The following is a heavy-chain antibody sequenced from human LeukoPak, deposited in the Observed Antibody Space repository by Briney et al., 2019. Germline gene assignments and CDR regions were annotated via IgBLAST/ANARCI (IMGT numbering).Heavy chain of an antibody. Sequence: SLRLSCAASGFTFDDYAMHWVRQAPGKGLEWVSGISWNSGSIGYADSVKGRFTISRDNAKNSLYLQMNSLRAEDTALYYCAKDIGSYGYYFQHWGQGTLVTVSS. CDR1: GFTFDDYA. V-gene: IGHV3-9*01. J-gene: IGHJ1*01. CDR3: AKDIGSYGYYFQH. D-gene: IGHD5-18*01. CDR2: ISWNSGSI.